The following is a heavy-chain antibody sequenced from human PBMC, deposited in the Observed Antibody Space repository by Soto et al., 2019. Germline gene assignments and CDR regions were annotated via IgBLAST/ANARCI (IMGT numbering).Heavy chain of an antibody. V-gene: IGHV4-31*03. Sequence: QVQLQESGPGLVKPSQTLSLICTVSGGSISSGGSYWGWIRQPPGRGLEWIGYIRYTGSTYYNPSLKSRVTISLDTSKNQFSRNLNSVTAADTAVYYWTTGQQQLVEDYWGQGTLVTVSS. D-gene: IGHD6-13*01. J-gene: IGHJ4*02. CDR2: IRYTGST. CDR1: GGSISSGGSY. CDR3: TTGQQQLVEDY.